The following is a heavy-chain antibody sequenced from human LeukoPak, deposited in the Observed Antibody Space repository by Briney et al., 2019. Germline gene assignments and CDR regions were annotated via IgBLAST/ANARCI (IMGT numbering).Heavy chain of an antibody. D-gene: IGHD6-6*01. CDR3: ARRSRSSAWGY. Sequence: PSETLSLTCTVSGGSISNYYWSWIRQPPGKGLEWIGYVYDTGSTSYNPSLRSRVTISVDTSKNQFSLKLSSVTAADTAVYYCARRSRSSAWGYWGQGTLVTVSS. V-gene: IGHV4-59*12. J-gene: IGHJ4*02. CDR2: VYDTGST. CDR1: GGSISNYY.